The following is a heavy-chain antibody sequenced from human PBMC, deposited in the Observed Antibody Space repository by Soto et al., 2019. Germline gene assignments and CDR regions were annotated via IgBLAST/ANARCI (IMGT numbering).Heavy chain of an antibody. CDR3: ARPDGNSADYYYGMDV. J-gene: IGHJ6*02. Sequence: PSETLSLTCSVSGGSITTSNYCWGWIRQPPGKGLEWIASIHYTGSTYYNPSLKSRVTISVDMSKNQFSLKLSSVTAADTAVYYCARPDGNSADYYYGMDVWGQGTTVTVSS. V-gene: IGHV4-39*01. CDR2: IHYTGST. CDR1: GGSITTSNYC. D-gene: IGHD4-4*01.